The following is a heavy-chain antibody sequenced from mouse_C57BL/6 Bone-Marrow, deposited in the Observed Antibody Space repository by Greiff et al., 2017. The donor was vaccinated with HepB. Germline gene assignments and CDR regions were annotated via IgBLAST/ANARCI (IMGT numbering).Heavy chain of an antibody. CDR1: GYTFTSYG. D-gene: IGHD6-1*01. Sequence: QVQLQQSGAELARPGASVKLSCKASGYTFTSYGISWVKQRTGQGLEWIGEIYPRSGNTYYNEKFKGKAILTADKSSSTAYMELRSLTSEDSAVYFCARGPLFAYWGQGTLVTVSA. J-gene: IGHJ3*01. CDR3: ARGPLFAY. V-gene: IGHV1-81*01. CDR2: IYPRSGNT.